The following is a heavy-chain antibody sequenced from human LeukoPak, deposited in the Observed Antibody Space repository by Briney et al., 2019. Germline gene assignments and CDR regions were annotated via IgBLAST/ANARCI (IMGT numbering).Heavy chain of an antibody. CDR1: GFTFSSYA. CDR2: ISYDGSNK. Sequence: GGSLRLSCAASGFTFSSYAMHWVRQAPGKGLEWVAVISYDGSNKYYADSVKGRFTISRDNSKNTLYLQMNRLRAEDTVVYYCARDLRDYYGSGSYDYWGQGTLVTVSS. V-gene: IGHV3-30-3*01. CDR3: ARDLRDYYGSGSYDY. D-gene: IGHD3-10*01. J-gene: IGHJ4*02.